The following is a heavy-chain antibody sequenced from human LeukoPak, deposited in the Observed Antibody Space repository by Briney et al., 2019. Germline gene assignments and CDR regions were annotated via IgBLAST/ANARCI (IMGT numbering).Heavy chain of an antibody. V-gene: IGHV4-39*07. D-gene: IGHD6-25*01. CDR2: IYYSGST. J-gene: IGHJ3*02. CDR3: ARDGGHSNGADDAFDI. Sequence: SETLSLTCTVSGGSISSSSYYWGWIRQPPGKGLEWIGSIYYSGSTYYNPSLKSRVTISVDTSKNQFSLKLSSVTAADTAVYYCARDGGHSNGADDAFDIWGQGTMVTVSS. CDR1: GGSISSSSYY.